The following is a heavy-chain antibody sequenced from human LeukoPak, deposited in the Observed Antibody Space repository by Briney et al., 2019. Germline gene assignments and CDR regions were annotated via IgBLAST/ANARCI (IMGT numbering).Heavy chain of an antibody. CDR3: ARHRRSREQFDY. V-gene: IGHV4-4*09. Sequence: KPSETLSLTCTVSGGSISSYYWSWIRQPPGKGLEWIGYIYTSGSTNYNPSLKSRVTISVDTSKNQSSLKLSSVTAADTAVYYCARHRRSREQFDYWGQGTLVTVSS. CDR1: GGSISSYY. CDR2: IYTSGST. D-gene: IGHD1-26*01. J-gene: IGHJ4*02.